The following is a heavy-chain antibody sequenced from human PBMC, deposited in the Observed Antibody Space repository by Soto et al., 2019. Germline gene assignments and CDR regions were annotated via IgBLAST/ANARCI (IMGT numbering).Heavy chain of an antibody. Sequence: LSLTCTVSGYSISSGYYWGWIRQPPGKGLEWVGSIYHSGIIYYNPSLKRRVTRSVETSKNQFSRELTSGTAADTAVYNCAREYDYFHSSSNLYYRSFDAWGQGALVTVSS. V-gene: IGHV4-38-2*02. D-gene: IGHD5-12*01. CDR3: AREYDYFHSSSNLYYRSFDA. J-gene: IGHJ4*02. CDR1: GYSISSGYY. CDR2: IYHSGII.